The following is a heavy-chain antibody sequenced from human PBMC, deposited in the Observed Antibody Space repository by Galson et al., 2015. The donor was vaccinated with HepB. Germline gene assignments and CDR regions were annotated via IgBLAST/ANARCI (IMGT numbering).Heavy chain of an antibody. D-gene: IGHD5-12*01. Sequence: SLRLSCAASGFTFSDYYMSWIRQAPGKGLEWASYISSSGSTVYYADSVKGRFTISRNNAKNSLYLQMNSLRAEDTAVYYCARGLRPQESNSDYWGRGTLVTVSS. CDR1: GFTFSDYY. J-gene: IGHJ4*02. V-gene: IGHV3-11*01. CDR3: ARGLRPQESNSDY. CDR2: ISSSGSTV.